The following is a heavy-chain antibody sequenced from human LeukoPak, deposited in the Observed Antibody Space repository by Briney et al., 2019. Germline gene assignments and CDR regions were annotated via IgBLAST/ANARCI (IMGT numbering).Heavy chain of an antibody. CDR3: ARPTYYDFWSGYSDAFDI. CDR2: MNPNSGNT. D-gene: IGHD3-3*01. J-gene: IGHJ3*02. Sequence: GASVKVSCKASGYTFTSYDIHWVRQATGQGLEGMGWMNPNSGNTGYAQKFQGRVTMTRNTSISTAYMELSSLRSEDTAVYYCARPTYYDFWSGYSDAFDIWGQGTMVTVSS. CDR1: GYTFTSYD. V-gene: IGHV1-8*01.